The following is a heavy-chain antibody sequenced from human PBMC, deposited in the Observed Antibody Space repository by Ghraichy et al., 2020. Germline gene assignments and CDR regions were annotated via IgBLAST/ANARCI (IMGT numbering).Heavy chain of an antibody. J-gene: IGHJ4*02. CDR3: ARARLWGSHFDY. Sequence: GESLNISCAASGFTFSSYWMSWVRQAPGKGLEWVANIKQDGSEKYYVDSVKGRFTISRDNAKNSLYLQMNSLRAEDTAVYYCARARLWGSHFDYWGQGTLVTVSS. CDR2: IKQDGSEK. CDR1: GFTFSSYW. D-gene: IGHD2-21*01. V-gene: IGHV3-7*01.